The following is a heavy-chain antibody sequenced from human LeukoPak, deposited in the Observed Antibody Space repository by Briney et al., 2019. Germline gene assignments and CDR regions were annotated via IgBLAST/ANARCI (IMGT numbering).Heavy chain of an antibody. V-gene: IGHV3-23*01. CDR1: GFTFSNYA. Sequence: GGSLRLSCEASGFTFSNYAMSWVRQAPGKGLEWVSSISGSSDNTNYADSVKGRFTISRDNSKNILYLQMNSLTAEDTAVYWCAKESAATAMIEGPLNYWGQGTLVAVSS. D-gene: IGHD5-18*01. CDR2: ISGSSDNT. J-gene: IGHJ4*02. CDR3: AKESAATAMIEGPLNY.